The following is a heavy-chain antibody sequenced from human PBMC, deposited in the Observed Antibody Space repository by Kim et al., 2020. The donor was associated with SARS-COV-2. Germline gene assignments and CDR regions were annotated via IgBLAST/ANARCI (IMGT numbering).Heavy chain of an antibody. CDR3: ARTNYDSSGYYSSLDS. CDR1: GGSITGYY. V-gene: IGHV4-59*01. Sequence: SETLSLTCTVSGGSITGYYWSWIRQSPGKGLVWIGYIYHTGSTDYNPSLRSRVTISVDTSKNHFSLKLTSVTAADMAVYYCARTNYDSSGYYSSLDSWGQGTLVTVSS. CDR2: IYHTGST. D-gene: IGHD3-22*01. J-gene: IGHJ4*02.